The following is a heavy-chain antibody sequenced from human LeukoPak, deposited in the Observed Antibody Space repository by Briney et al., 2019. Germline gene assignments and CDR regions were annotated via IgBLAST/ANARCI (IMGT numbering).Heavy chain of an antibody. CDR2: IKSKTDGGTT. D-gene: IGHD3-3*01. J-gene: IGHJ5*02. V-gene: IGHV3-15*01. Sequence: GGSLRLSCGASGFTFRSYEMNWVRQAPGKGLEWVGRIKSKTDGGTTDYAAPVKGKFTISRDDSKNTLYLQMNSLKTEDTAVYYCTTFRVLRFLEWKSAWGQGTLVTVSS. CDR1: GFTFRSYE. CDR3: TTFRVLRFLEWKSA.